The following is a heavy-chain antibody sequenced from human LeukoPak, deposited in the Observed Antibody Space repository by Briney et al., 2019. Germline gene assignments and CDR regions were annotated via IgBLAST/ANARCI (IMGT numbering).Heavy chain of an antibody. Sequence: GGSLRLSCVGSGFTFSSYTMNWVRQAPGKGLEWVSSTGPSGVSTWHADSVRGRFTISRDNAKNSVHLQMDSLRAEDTAVYYCARDFLGESAAGGYWGQGTLVTVSS. CDR3: ARDFLGESAAGGY. D-gene: IGHD6-25*01. CDR2: TGPSGVST. CDR1: GFTFSSYT. J-gene: IGHJ4*02. V-gene: IGHV3-21*01.